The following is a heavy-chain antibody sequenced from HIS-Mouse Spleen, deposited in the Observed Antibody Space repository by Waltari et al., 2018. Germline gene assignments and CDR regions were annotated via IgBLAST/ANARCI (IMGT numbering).Heavy chain of an antibody. CDR3: AREIPYSSSWYDWYFDL. CDR1: GGSISSSSYY. D-gene: IGHD6-13*01. V-gene: IGHV4-39*07. CDR2: IYYSGDT. Sequence: QLQLQESGPGLVKPSETLSLTCTVSGGSISSSSYYWGWIRQPPGRGLGWFGSIYYSGDTYYNPSLKSRVTISVETSKNQFSLKLSSGTAADTAVYYCAREIPYSSSWYDWYFDLWGRGTLVTVSS. J-gene: IGHJ2*01.